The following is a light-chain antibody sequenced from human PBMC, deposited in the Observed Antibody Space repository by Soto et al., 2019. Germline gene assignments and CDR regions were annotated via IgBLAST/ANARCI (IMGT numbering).Light chain of an antibody. CDR3: ETWYSSLSVVL. CDR2: DNS. V-gene: IGLV1-51*01. J-gene: IGLJ2*01. Sequence: QSVLTQPPSVSAASGQKVTISCSGSSSNIGDNYISWYQQLPGTAPKVLIYDNSKRPSAIPDRFSASKSGTSATLVITGLQAGDEADYFCETWYSSLSVVLFGGGTKLTVL. CDR1: SSNIGDNY.